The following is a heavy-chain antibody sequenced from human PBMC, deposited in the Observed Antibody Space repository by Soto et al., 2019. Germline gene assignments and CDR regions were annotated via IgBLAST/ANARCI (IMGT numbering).Heavy chain of an antibody. D-gene: IGHD3-22*01. CDR1: GFTFSSYA. Sequence: SGGSLRLSCAASGFTFSSYAMSWVRQAPGKGLEWVSAISGSGGSTYYADSVKGRFTISRDNSKNTLYLQMNSLRAEDTAVYYCASKYYYDSSGYYSVGYFDLWGRGTLVTVSS. CDR2: ISGSGGST. J-gene: IGHJ2*01. CDR3: ASKYYYDSSGYYSVGYFDL. V-gene: IGHV3-23*01.